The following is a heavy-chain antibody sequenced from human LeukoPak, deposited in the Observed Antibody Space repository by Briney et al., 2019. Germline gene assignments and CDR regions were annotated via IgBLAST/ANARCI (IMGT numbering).Heavy chain of an antibody. D-gene: IGHD3-3*02. V-gene: IGHV3-48*01. J-gene: IGHJ4*02. CDR3: ARDPMTLARYFDY. Sequence: PGGSLRLSCAASGFTFSSYSMNWVRQAPGKGLEWVSYISSSSSTIYYADSVEGRFTISRDNAKNSLYLQMNSLRAEDTAVYYCARDPMTLARYFDYWGQGTLVTVSS. CDR1: GFTFSSYS. CDR2: ISSSSSTI.